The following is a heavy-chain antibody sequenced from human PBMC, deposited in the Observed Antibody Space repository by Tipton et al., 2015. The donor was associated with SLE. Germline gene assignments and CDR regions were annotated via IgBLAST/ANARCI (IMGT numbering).Heavy chain of an antibody. CDR2: INHSGST. CDR3: ARAPGQLWPWDY. D-gene: IGHD5-18*01. V-gene: IGHV4-34*01. Sequence: TLSLTCAVYGGSFSGYYWSWIRQPPGKGLEWIGEINHSGSTNYNPSLKSRVTISVDTSKNQFSLKVGSVTAADTAVYYCARAPGQLWPWDYWGQGTLVTVSS. J-gene: IGHJ4*02. CDR1: GGSFSGYY.